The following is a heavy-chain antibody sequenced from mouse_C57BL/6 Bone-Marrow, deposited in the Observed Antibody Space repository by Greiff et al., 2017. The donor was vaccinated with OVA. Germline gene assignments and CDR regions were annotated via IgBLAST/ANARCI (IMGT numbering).Heavy chain of an antibody. CDR2: IYPRSGNT. CDR3: ARYRREVDY. CDR1: GYTFTSYG. J-gene: IGHJ2*01. V-gene: IGHV1-81*01. Sequence: VQLQQSGAELARPGASVKLSCKASGYTFTSYGISWVKQRTGQGLEWIGEIYPRSGNTYYNEKFKGKATLTADNSSSTAYLELRSLTSDDSAVDFCARYRREVDYWGQGTTLTVSS.